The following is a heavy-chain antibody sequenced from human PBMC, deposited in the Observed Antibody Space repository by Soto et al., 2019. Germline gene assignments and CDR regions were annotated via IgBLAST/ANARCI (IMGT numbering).Heavy chain of an antibody. CDR2: ISSSGSTI. Sequence: GGSLRLSCAASGFTFSSYEMNWVRQAPGKGLEWVSYISSSGSTIYYADSVKGRFTISRDNAKNSLYLQMNSLRAEDTAVYYCARASIAAAPPGAFDIWGQGTMVTVSS. CDR1: GFTFSSYE. V-gene: IGHV3-48*03. CDR3: ARASIAAAPPGAFDI. J-gene: IGHJ3*02. D-gene: IGHD6-13*01.